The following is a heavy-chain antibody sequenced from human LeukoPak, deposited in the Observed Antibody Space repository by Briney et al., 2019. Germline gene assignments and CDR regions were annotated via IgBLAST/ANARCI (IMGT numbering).Heavy chain of an antibody. V-gene: IGHV3-30*03. J-gene: IGHJ3*02. CDR1: EFSFSRYG. Sequence: PGGSLRLSCAASEFSFSRYGMHWVRQAPGKGLEWVAVTSNDGSDKYYADSVKGRFTISRDNAKNSLYLQMNSLRAEDTALYYCARDRRRAIDVWGSYRSNAFDIWGQGTMVTVSS. D-gene: IGHD3-16*02. CDR2: TSNDGSDK. CDR3: ARDRRRAIDVWGSYRSNAFDI.